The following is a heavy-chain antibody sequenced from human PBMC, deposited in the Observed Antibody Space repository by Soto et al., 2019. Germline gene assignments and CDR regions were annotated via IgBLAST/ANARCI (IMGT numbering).Heavy chain of an antibody. D-gene: IGHD3-10*01. J-gene: IGHJ6*02. Sequence: GGSLRLSCAASGFTFSSYAMSWVRQAPGKGLEWVSAISGSGGSTYYADSVKGRLTISRDNSKNTLYLQMNSLRAEDTAVYYCAKAILLWFGELSMDYYYGMDVWGQGTTVTVSS. CDR3: AKAILLWFGELSMDYYYGMDV. CDR1: GFTFSSYA. CDR2: ISGSGGST. V-gene: IGHV3-23*01.